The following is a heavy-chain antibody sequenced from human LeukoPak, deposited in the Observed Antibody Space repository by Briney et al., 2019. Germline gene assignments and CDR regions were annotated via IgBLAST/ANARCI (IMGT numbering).Heavy chain of an antibody. Sequence: ASVNVSCKASGYTFTSYGISWVRQAPGQGLEWMGWISAYNGNTNYAQKLQGRVTMTTDTSTSTAYMELRSLRSDDTAVYYCAREQTNGYSYGYTDYWGQGTLVTVSS. V-gene: IGHV1-18*01. CDR3: AREQTNGYSYGYTDY. J-gene: IGHJ4*02. CDR1: GYTFTSYG. CDR2: ISAYNGNT. D-gene: IGHD5-18*01.